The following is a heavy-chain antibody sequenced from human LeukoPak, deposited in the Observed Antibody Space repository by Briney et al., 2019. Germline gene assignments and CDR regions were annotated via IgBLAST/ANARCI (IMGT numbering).Heavy chain of an antibody. D-gene: IGHD3-16*01. V-gene: IGHV3-7*04. CDR3: ARNMIALDP. CDR2: MKQDGSEK. Sequence: GGSRRLSCAASGFTFTTYWMTWVRRAPGKGLEWVANMKQDGSEKYYVGAVKGRFTVSRDNAKNSLYLQMNSLRAEDTAVYYCARNMIALDPWGQGTLVTVSS. J-gene: IGHJ5*02. CDR1: GFTFTTYW.